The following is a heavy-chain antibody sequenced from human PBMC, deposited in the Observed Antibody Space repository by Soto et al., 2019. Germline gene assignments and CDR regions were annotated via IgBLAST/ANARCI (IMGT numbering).Heavy chain of an antibody. D-gene: IGHD6-19*01. CDR1: GFTFSNYG. CDR2: MSRDGGVT. V-gene: IGHV3-23*01. J-gene: IGHJ4*02. Sequence: EVQLLESGGGLVQPGGSLRLSCAASGFTFSNYGMTWVRQAPGKGLEWVSGMSRDGGVTDYTDSVKGRFTISRDISKNTLYLQMNSLRAEDTAVYYCAKIDKYNPQSSGWANRFDYWGQGTQVTVSS. CDR3: AKIDKYNPQSSGWANRFDY.